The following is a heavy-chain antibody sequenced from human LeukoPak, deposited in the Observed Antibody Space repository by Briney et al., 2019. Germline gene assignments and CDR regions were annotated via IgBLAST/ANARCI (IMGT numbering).Heavy chain of an antibody. V-gene: IGHV1-69*04. J-gene: IGHJ4*02. Sequence: SVKVSCKASGGTFSSYAISWVRQAPGQGLEWMGRIIPIFGIANYAQKFQGRVTITADKSTSTAYMELSSLRPEDTAVYYCARDRTSTPWLFDYWGQGTLVTVSS. CDR2: IIPIFGIA. CDR1: GGTFSSYA. CDR3: ARDRTSTPWLFDY. D-gene: IGHD2/OR15-2a*01.